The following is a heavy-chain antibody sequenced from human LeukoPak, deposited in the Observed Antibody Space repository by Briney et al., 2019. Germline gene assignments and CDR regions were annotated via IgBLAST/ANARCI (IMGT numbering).Heavy chain of an antibody. CDR2: IRKEREGGTT. V-gene: IGHV3-49*04. CDR3: IKVALWWPADY. Sequence: GGSLRLSCTASGFTFADSALSWVRQAPGKGLEGVGFIRKEREGGTTEYAASVKGRFTISRDDSKSIAYLQMNSLKTEDTGVYYCIKVALWWPADYWGQGTLVTVSS. D-gene: IGHD2-21*01. J-gene: IGHJ4*02. CDR1: GFTFADSA.